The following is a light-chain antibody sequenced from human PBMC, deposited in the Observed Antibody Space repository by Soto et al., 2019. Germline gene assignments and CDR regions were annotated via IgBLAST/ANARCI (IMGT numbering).Light chain of an antibody. V-gene: IGKV1-5*03. J-gene: IGKJ1*01. CDR2: KAS. CDR1: QSISSW. CDR3: QQYTNTNNPWM. Sequence: DIQMTQSPSTLSASVGDRVTITCRASQSISSWLAWYQQKPGKAPKLLIYKASSLESGVPSRFSGSGSGTEFTLIISGLQPDDSATYYCQQYTNTNNPWMFGQGTKVDNK.